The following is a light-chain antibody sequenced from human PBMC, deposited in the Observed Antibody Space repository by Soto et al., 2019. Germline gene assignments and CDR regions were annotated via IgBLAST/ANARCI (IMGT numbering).Light chain of an antibody. CDR1: QSVRGTS. J-gene: IGKJ5*01. Sequence: DIVLTQSPGTLSLSPGERATPSCRACQSVRGTSLAWYQQKPGQAPRLLIYDASSRATGIPDRFSGGGSGTDFTLTISRLEPEDFAVYYCQHYGSSPPITFGQGTRLEIK. CDR2: DAS. CDR3: QHYGSSPPIT. V-gene: IGKV3-20*01.